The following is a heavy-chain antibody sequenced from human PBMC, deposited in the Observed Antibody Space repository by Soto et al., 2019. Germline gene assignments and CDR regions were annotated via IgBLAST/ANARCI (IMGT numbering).Heavy chain of an antibody. CDR1: GFSLSTNGVG. J-gene: IGHJ4*02. Sequence: QITLKESGPPLVKPTQTLTLTCTFSGFSLSTNGVGVGWIRQPPGKALEWLALIYWDDDKHYSPSLKSRLTIAKDTSKNQVVLTMTNMDPVDTGTYYCAHVEATVTKVWGQGTLVTVSA. CDR2: IYWDDDK. D-gene: IGHD4-17*01. V-gene: IGHV2-5*02. CDR3: AHVEATVTKV.